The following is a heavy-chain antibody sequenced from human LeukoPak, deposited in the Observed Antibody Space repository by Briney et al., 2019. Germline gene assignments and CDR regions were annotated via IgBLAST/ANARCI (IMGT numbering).Heavy chain of an antibody. CDR2: INSDGRST. CDR3: ARREGFCSGGTCYYDY. Sequence: GGSLRLSCAASGFTFSNYWMHWVRQAPGKGLVWVARINSDGRSTNYADSVKGRFTVSRDNAKNTLYLQMNSLTAEDTGVYYCARREGFCSGGTCYYDYWGQGTLVTVSS. CDR1: GFTFSNYW. V-gene: IGHV3-74*01. J-gene: IGHJ4*02. D-gene: IGHD2-15*01.